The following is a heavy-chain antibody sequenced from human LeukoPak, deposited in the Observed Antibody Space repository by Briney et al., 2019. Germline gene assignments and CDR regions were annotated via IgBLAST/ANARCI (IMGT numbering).Heavy chain of an antibody. CDR1: GFTFSSYT. CDR3: AKFAAGGSYYYYMDV. Sequence: GGSLRLSCAASGFTFSSYTMNWVRQPPGKGLEWVSNIGTSSTTIYYADSVKGRFTISRDNAKNSLYLQMNSLRADDTAVYYCAKFAAGGSYYYYMDVWGKGTTVTVSS. CDR2: IGTSSTTI. J-gene: IGHJ6*03. D-gene: IGHD6-25*01. V-gene: IGHV3-48*01.